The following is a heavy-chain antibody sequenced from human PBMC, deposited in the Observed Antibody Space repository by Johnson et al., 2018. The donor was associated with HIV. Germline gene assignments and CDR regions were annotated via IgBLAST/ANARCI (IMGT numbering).Heavy chain of an antibody. CDR3: TTAFPREGESSGWFQDAFDI. Sequence: VQLVESGGGLVQPGGSLRLSCAGSGFTFSNAWMTWVRQAPGKGLEWVGRIKSKTDGGTTDYAAPVKGRFTISRDDSKNTLYLQMNSLKTEDTAVYYCTTAFPREGESSGWFQDAFDIWGQGTMVTVSS. V-gene: IGHV3-15*01. J-gene: IGHJ3*02. D-gene: IGHD6-19*01. CDR2: IKSKTDGGTT. CDR1: GFTFSNAW.